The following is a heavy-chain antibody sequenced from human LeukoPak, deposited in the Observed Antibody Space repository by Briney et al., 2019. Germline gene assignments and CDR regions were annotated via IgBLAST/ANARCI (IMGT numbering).Heavy chain of an antibody. V-gene: IGHV3-74*01. Sequence: GGSLRLSCAASGFTFSSYWMHWVRQAPGKGLVWVSRINSDGSSTSYSDSVKGRFTISRDNAKNTLYLQMNSLRAEDTAVYYCAHYDSSAYHAFDIWGQGTMVTVSS. CDR1: GFTFSSYW. CDR2: INSDGSST. J-gene: IGHJ3*02. D-gene: IGHD3-22*01. CDR3: AHYDSSAYHAFDI.